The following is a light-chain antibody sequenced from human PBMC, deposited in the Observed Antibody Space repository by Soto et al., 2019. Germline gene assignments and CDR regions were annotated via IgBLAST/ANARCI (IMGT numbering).Light chain of an antibody. CDR3: LQDYNYPWT. Sequence: IQMTQSPSTLSASVGDRVTITCRASQSVNKWLAWFQQKPGKAPELLIFAASNLQGEVPSRFSGSGSGTDFTLTISSLQPEDFATYYCLQDYNYPWTFGQGTKVDIK. CDR2: AAS. J-gene: IGKJ1*01. V-gene: IGKV1-6*02. CDR1: QSVNKW.